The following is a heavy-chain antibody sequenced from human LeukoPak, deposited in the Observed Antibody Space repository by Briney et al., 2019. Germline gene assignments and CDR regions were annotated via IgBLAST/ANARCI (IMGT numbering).Heavy chain of an antibody. D-gene: IGHD1-26*01. Sequence: SVKVSCKASGGTFSSYAISWVRQAPGQGLEWMGRIIPILGIANYAQKFQGRVTITADKSTSTAYMELSSLRSEDTAVYYCARAGAQPVFDYWGQGTLVTVSS. CDR2: IIPILGIA. CDR1: GGTFSSYA. J-gene: IGHJ4*02. V-gene: IGHV1-69*04. CDR3: ARAGAQPVFDY.